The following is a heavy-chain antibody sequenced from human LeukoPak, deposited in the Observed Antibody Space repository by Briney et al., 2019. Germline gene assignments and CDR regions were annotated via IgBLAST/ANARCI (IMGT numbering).Heavy chain of an antibody. D-gene: IGHD3-9*01. J-gene: IGHJ5*02. Sequence: SETLSLTCTVSGGSISSYYWSWIRQPPGKGLEWIGYIYYSGSTNYNPSLKSRVTISVDTSKNQFSLKLNSVTAADTAVYYCARDDYDILPPNWFDPWGQGTLVTVSS. CDR2: IYYSGST. V-gene: IGHV4-59*12. CDR1: GGSISSYY. CDR3: ARDDYDILPPNWFDP.